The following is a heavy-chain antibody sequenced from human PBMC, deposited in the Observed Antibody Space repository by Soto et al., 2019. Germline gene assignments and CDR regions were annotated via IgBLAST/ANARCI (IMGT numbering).Heavy chain of an antibody. CDR3: VRDNYGFDY. CDR1: GFTFSTYW. D-gene: IGHD3-16*01. V-gene: IGHV3-74*01. Sequence: EVQLVESGGGLVQPGGSLRLSCAASGFTFSTYWMDWVRQAPGKGLVWVSHINSDGSDATYADSVKGRFTISRDNAKNTLYLQMNSLTAEDTAVYYCVRDNYGFDYWGQGSLVTVSS. CDR2: INSDGSDA. J-gene: IGHJ4*02.